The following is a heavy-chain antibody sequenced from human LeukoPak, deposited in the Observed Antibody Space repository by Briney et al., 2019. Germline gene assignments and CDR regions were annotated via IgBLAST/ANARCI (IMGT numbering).Heavy chain of an antibody. Sequence: GSLRLSCAASGFTFSSYSMNWVRQAPGKGLEWVSSISSSSSYIYYADSVKGRFTISRDNAKNSLYLQMNSLRAEDTAVYYCGIAAAGSYYFDYWGQGTLVTVSS. CDR1: GFTFSSYS. V-gene: IGHV3-21*01. CDR2: ISSSSSYI. J-gene: IGHJ4*02. CDR3: GIAAAGSYYFDY. D-gene: IGHD6-13*01.